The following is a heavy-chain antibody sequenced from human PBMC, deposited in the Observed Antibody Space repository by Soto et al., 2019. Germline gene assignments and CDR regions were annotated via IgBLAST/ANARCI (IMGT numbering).Heavy chain of an antibody. J-gene: IGHJ3*02. CDR1: GGSISSSNYF. CDR2: IFYSGST. V-gene: IGHV4-39*01. Sequence: SETLSLTCTISGGSISSSNYFWGWIRQPPGKGLEWIGSIFYSGSTSYNSSLKSRVTISVDTSKNQFSLRLSSVTAADTAVYYCASPTLGAFDIWGQGAMVTVSS. CDR3: ASPTLGAFDI. D-gene: IGHD3-16*01.